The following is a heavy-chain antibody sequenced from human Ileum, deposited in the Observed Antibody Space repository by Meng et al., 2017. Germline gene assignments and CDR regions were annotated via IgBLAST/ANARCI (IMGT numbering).Heavy chain of an antibody. J-gene: IGHJ4*02. Sequence: VLPPASAPGLVAPSGALCRLCVVSCGSISSGTWWSWVRQPPGKGLQWIGEFHPGSGATYNPSLKARVTISVDTSMQQFSLQLTSVTAADTAVYYCAKNGAYCLESWGQGTLVTVSS. CDR3: AKNGAYCLES. CDR1: CGSISSGTW. CDR2: FHPGSGA. V-gene: IGHV4-4*02. D-gene: IGHD2-21*01.